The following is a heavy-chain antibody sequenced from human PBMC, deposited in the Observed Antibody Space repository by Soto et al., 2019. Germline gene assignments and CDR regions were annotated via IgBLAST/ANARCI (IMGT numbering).Heavy chain of an antibody. J-gene: IGHJ6*02. CDR3: ARGVTVSPYYYYYGMDV. CDR1: GFTFSSYS. Sequence: GGSLRLSCAASGFTFSSYSMNWVRQAPGKGLEWVSSISSSSSYIYYADSVKGRFTTSRDNAKNSLYLQMNSLRAEDTAVYYCARGVTVSPYYYYYGMDVWGQGTTVTVSS. CDR2: ISSSSSYI. V-gene: IGHV3-21*01. D-gene: IGHD3-16*01.